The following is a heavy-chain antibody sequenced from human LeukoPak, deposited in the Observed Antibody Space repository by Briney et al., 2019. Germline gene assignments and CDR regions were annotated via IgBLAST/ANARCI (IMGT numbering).Heavy chain of an antibody. CDR3: ARDRYPYCSSTSCYHPDNWFDP. J-gene: IGHJ5*02. V-gene: IGHV1-2*02. D-gene: IGHD2-2*01. Sequence: ASVKVSCKASGYTFTGYYMHWGRQAPGQGLEWRGWINPKSGGTNYAQNFQGRVTMTRQTSISTDYMELSRLRSDDTAVYYCARDRYPYCSSTSCYHPDNWFDPWGQGTLVTVSS. CDR1: GYTFTGYY. CDR2: INPKSGGT.